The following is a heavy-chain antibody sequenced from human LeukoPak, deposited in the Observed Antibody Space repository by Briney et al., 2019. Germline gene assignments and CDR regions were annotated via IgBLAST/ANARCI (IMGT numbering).Heavy chain of an antibody. CDR1: GYTIINYG. CDR2: ISAYNGNT. J-gene: IGHJ4*02. Sequence: ASVRVSCKASGYTIINYGVNWVRQAPGQGLEWMGWISAYNGNTNYAQKFQGRVTTTTDTSTSTAYMDLRSLKSDDTAVYYCARGVGATSWYLDYWGQGTLVSVSS. V-gene: IGHV1-18*01. CDR3: ARGVGATSWYLDY. D-gene: IGHD2-21*02.